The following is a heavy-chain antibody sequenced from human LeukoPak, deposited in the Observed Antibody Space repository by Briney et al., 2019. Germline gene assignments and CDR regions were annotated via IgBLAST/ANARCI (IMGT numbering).Heavy chain of an antibody. CDR2: IYPGDSET. CDR1: GSIFTSYW. V-gene: IGHV5-51*01. D-gene: IGHD6-6*01. Sequence: GAPLQISCEGSGSIFTSYWIGGGRELPGEVVEWMGIIYPGDSETRYSPYSPGQVTIPAAKSISNAYLQWSSLQASVTALYYCARRILHRSSYYFDYWGQGNLVTVSS. CDR3: ARRILHRSSYYFDY. J-gene: IGHJ4*02.